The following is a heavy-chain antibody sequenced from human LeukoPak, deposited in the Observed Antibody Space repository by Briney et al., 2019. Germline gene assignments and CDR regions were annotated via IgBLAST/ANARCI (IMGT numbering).Heavy chain of an antibody. V-gene: IGHV3-7*01. Sequence: GGSQRLSCAASGFTFSSYWMSWVRQAPGKGLEWVANIKQDGSEKYYVDSVKGRFTISRDNAKNSLYLQMNSLRAEDRAVYYCARVEEEWQRFGGYYYYMDVWGKGTTVTVSS. D-gene: IGHD5-12*01. CDR2: IKQDGSEK. CDR3: ARVEEEWQRFGGYYYYMDV. CDR1: GFTFSSYW. J-gene: IGHJ6*03.